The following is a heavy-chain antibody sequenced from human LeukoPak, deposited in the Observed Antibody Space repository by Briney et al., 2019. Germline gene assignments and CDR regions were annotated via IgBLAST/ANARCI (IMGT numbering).Heavy chain of an antibody. Sequence: SETLSLTCTGSGGSISSYYWSWIRQPPGKGLEWIGYIFYSGSTNYNPSLKGRVTISLDTSKNQFSLKLTSVTAAETAVYYCARLRVSGYDFGFDPWGQGTLVTVSS. CDR3: ARLRVSGYDFGFDP. D-gene: IGHD5-12*01. J-gene: IGHJ5*02. CDR2: IFYSGST. CDR1: GGSISSYY. V-gene: IGHV4-59*08.